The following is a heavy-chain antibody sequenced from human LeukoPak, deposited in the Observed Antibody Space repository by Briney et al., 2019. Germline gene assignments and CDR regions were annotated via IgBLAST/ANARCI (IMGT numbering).Heavy chain of an antibody. Sequence: ASVKVSCKASGGTFSSYAISWVRQAPGQGLEWMGGIIPIFGTANYAQKFQGRVTITADESTSTAYMELSSLRSEDTAVYYCARFHFGEAGLKAAALAHYYMDVWGKGTTVTVSS. J-gene: IGHJ6*03. CDR2: IIPIFGTA. V-gene: IGHV1-69*13. D-gene: IGHD6-13*01. CDR1: GGTFSSYA. CDR3: ARFHFGEAGLKAAALAHYYMDV.